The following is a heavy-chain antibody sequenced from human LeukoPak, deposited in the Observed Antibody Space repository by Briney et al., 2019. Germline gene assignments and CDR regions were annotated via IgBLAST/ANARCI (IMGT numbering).Heavy chain of an antibody. D-gene: IGHD1-26*01. Sequence: GASVKVSCKASGYTFTNYYMHWVRQAPGQGLEWMGWINPNSGGTNYAQKFQGRVTMTRDTSISTAYMELSRLRSDDTAVYYCARDNGGSYYVYFDYWGQGTLVTVSS. J-gene: IGHJ4*02. CDR3: ARDNGGSYYVYFDY. CDR2: INPNSGGT. V-gene: IGHV1-2*02. CDR1: GYTFTNYY.